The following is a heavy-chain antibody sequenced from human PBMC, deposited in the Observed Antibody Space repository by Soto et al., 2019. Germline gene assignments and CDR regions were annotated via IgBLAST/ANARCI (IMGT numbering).Heavy chain of an antibody. Sequence: QVQLVQSGAEVKKPGSSVKVSCKASGGTSSSYTVSWVRQAPGHGLEWMGRIIPILGIANYAQKFQGRVTITSDKSTSTAYMELSSLRSEDTAVYYCARALARLYSGYDAYLYGMDVWGQGTTVTVSS. J-gene: IGHJ6*02. CDR1: GGTSSSYT. CDR2: IIPILGIA. D-gene: IGHD5-12*01. CDR3: ARALARLYSGYDAYLYGMDV. V-gene: IGHV1-69*02.